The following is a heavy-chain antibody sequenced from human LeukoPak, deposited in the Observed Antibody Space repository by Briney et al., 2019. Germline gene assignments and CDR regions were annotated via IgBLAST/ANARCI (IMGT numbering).Heavy chain of an antibody. CDR1: GFTFSNYD. CDR3: ARVRWGGLYYFDY. CDR2: IRYDGSNK. V-gene: IGHV3-30*02. J-gene: IGHJ4*02. D-gene: IGHD3-16*01. Sequence: GGSLRLSCAASGFTFSNYDIHWVRQAPGKGLEGVAFIRYDGSNKYYADSVKGRFTISRDNAKNTLYLQMNSLRAEDTAVYYCARVRWGGLYYFDYWGQGTLVTVSS.